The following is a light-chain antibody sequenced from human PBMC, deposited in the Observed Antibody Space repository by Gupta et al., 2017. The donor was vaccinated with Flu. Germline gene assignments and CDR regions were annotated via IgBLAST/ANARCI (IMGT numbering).Light chain of an antibody. V-gene: IGKV3-11*01. CDR2: DAS. CDR1: QSVSTY. CDR3: QKRSNWPPYT. Sequence: EIVLTQSPATLSLSQGERATLFCRASQSVSTYLAWYQHKPGQAPRLLIYDASNRATGIPARFSGSGSGTDFTLTISSLEPEDFAFYYCQKRSNWPPYTFGQGTRLEIK. J-gene: IGKJ2*01.